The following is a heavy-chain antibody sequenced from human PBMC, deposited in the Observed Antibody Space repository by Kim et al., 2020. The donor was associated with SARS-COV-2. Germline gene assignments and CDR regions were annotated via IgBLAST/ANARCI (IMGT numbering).Heavy chain of an antibody. V-gene: IGHV5-51*01. CDR1: GYSFTNYW. D-gene: IGHD2-21*02. CDR2: IYPGDSDS. Sequence: GESLKISCKGPGYSFTNYWIGWVRQMPGKGLEWMGIIYPGDSDSRYSPSFQGQVTISADTSISTAYLQWSSLKASDTAMYYCARHRGSLDAHCGGDCGFFDYWGQGTLVTVSS. CDR3: ARHRGSLDAHCGGDCGFFDY. J-gene: IGHJ4*02.